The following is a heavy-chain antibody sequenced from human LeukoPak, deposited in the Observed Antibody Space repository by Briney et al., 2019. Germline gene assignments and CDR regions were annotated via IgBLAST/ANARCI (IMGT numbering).Heavy chain of an antibody. Sequence: SETLSLTCTVSGGSITSNTNYWGWIRQPPGKGLEWIGNIYYSGTTYYNPSLKSRVTISVDTSKNQFSLKLSSVTAADTAVYYCARAALSGCFDYWGQGTLVTVSS. CDR1: GGSITSNTNY. V-gene: IGHV4-39*07. D-gene: IGHD3-22*01. CDR3: ARAALSGCFDY. CDR2: IYYSGTT. J-gene: IGHJ4*02.